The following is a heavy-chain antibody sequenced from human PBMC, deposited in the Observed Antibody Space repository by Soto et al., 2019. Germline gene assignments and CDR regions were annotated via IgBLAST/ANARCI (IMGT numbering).Heavy chain of an antibody. J-gene: IGHJ4*02. CDR2: IIPMFGTA. D-gene: IGHD5-18*01. V-gene: IGHV1-69*12. Sequence: QVQLVQSGAEVKKPESSVKVSCKAPGGTFSTYAISWVRQAPGQGLEWMGGIIPMFGTANYAQRFQDRVTITADESTNTVYMERSSRRSEDTAVYFCASGIQLWLRRINNGYSGWGQGTLVTVSS. CDR3: ASGIQLWLRRINNGYSG. CDR1: GGTFSTYA.